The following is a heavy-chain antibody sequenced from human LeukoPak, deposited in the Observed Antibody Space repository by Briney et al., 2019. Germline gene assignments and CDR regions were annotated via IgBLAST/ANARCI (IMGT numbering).Heavy chain of an antibody. D-gene: IGHD3-16*01. CDR3: AMLMTKTYYYYYMDV. CDR2: INHSGST. J-gene: IGHJ6*03. V-gene: IGHV4-34*01. Sequence: PSETLSLTCAVYGGSFSGYYWSWIRQPPGKGLEWIGEINHSGSTNYNPSLKSRVTISVDTSKNQFSLKLSSVTAADTAVYYCAMLMTKTYYYYYMDVWGKGTTVTISS. CDR1: GGSFSGYY.